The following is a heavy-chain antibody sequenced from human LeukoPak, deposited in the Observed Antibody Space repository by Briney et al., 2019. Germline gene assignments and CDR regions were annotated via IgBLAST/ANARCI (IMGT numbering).Heavy chain of an antibody. CDR3: ARGSGELLNLDY. J-gene: IGHJ4*02. V-gene: IGHV4-39*01. Sequence: SETLSLTCTVSGGSIRSSSYYWGWIRQPPGKGLEWIGSIYYSGSTYYDPSLKSRVTISVDTSKNQFSLKLSSESAADTAVYYCARGSGELLNLDYWGEGTLVTVSS. CDR1: GGSIRSSSYY. D-gene: IGHD1-26*01. CDR2: IYYSGST.